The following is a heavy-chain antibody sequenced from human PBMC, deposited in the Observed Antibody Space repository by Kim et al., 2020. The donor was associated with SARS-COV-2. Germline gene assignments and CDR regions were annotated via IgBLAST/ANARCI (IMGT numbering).Heavy chain of an antibody. Sequence: GGSLRLSCAASGFTFSSYAMSWVRQAPGKGLEWVSVIYSGGSSTYYADSVKGRFTISRDNSKNTLYLQMNSLRAEDTAVYYCAKDQGSSSSGIDYWGQGTLVTVSS. J-gene: IGHJ4*02. CDR1: GFTFSSYA. D-gene: IGHD6-6*01. CDR3: AKDQGSSSSGIDY. V-gene: IGHV3-23*03. CDR2: IYSGGSST.